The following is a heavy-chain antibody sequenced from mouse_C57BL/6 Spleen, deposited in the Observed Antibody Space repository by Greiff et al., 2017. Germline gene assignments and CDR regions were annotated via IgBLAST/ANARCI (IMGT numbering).Heavy chain of an antibody. J-gene: IGHJ4*01. CDR1: GFTFSDYE. D-gene: IGHD2-3*01. Sequence: EVKLMESGGGLVKPGGSLKLSCAASGFTFSDYEMHWVRQAPEKGLEWVAYISSGSSTIYYADTVKGRFTISRDNAKNTLFLQMTSLRSEDTAMYYCARGLLRAMDYWGQGTSVTVSS. V-gene: IGHV5-17*01. CDR2: ISSGSSTI. CDR3: ARGLLRAMDY.